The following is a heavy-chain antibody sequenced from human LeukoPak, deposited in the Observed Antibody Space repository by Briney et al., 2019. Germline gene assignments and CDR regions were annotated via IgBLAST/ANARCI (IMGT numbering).Heavy chain of an antibody. J-gene: IGHJ4*02. CDR1: GFTFSSYA. Sequence: VQPGGSLRLSCAASGFTFSSYAISLVRQAPGKGLEWVSVVSGSGFSTFYADSVKGRFTISRDNSKNTVYLHMNSLRAEDTAMYYCAKGGYYSGSGSHNYFDYWGQGTLVTVSS. CDR3: AKGGYYSGSGSHNYFDY. D-gene: IGHD3-10*01. CDR2: VSGSGFST. V-gene: IGHV3-23*01.